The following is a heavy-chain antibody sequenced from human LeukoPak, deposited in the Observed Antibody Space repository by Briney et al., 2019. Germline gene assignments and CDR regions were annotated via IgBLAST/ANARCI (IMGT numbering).Heavy chain of an antibody. CDR3: AKNKMGAESGWFQNAFDI. CDR1: GFTFSSYG. Sequence: GGSLRLSCAVSGFTFSSYGMSWVRQAPGKGLEWVAAISGSGYSAYYADSVKGRFTISRDNSKNTLFLEMNSLRPEDTAVYYCAKNKMGAESGWFQNAFDIWGQGTMVTVSS. J-gene: IGHJ3*02. V-gene: IGHV3-23*01. CDR2: ISGSGYSA. D-gene: IGHD6-19*01.